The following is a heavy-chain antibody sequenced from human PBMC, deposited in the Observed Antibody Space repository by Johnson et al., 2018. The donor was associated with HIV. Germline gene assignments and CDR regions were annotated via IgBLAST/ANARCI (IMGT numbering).Heavy chain of an antibody. Sequence: QVQLVESGGGVVQPGRSLRLSCAASGFTISSYGMHWVRQAPGKGLEWVAVISYGGSNKYYADSVKGRFTVSRDNSKNTLYLQMNSLRAEDTAIYYCVKGMDSSSWYAFDIWGQGTMVTVSS. CDR2: ISYGGSNK. CDR3: VKGMDSSSWYAFDI. J-gene: IGHJ3*02. D-gene: IGHD6-13*01. V-gene: IGHV3-30*18. CDR1: GFTISSYG.